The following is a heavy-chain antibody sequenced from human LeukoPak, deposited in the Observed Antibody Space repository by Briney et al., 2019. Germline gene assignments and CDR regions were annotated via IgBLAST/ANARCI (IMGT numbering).Heavy chain of an antibody. CDR2: INHSGST. CDR3: ARSHYDILTGYYQFDY. Sequence: SETLSLTCAVYGGSFSGYYWSWIRQPPGKGLEWIGEINHSGSTNYNPSLKSRVTISVDTFKNQFSLKLSSVTAADTAVYYCARSHYDILTGYYQFDYWGQGTLVTVSS. V-gene: IGHV4-34*01. J-gene: IGHJ4*02. D-gene: IGHD3-9*01. CDR1: GGSFSGYY.